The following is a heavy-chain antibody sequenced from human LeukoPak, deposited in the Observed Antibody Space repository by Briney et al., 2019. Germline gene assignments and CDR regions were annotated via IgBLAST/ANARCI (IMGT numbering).Heavy chain of an antibody. CDR2: ISGSGGST. CDR1: GFTFSSYA. D-gene: IGHD3-22*01. V-gene: IGHV3-23*01. Sequence: GGSLRLSCAASGFTFSSYAMSWVRQAPGKGLEWVSAISGSGGSTYYADSVKGRFTISRDNSKNTLYLQMNSLRAEDTAVYYCAKDPDTLYDGSGYSFFVGEYWGQGTLVTVSS. CDR3: AKDPDTLYDGSGYSFFVGEY. J-gene: IGHJ4*02.